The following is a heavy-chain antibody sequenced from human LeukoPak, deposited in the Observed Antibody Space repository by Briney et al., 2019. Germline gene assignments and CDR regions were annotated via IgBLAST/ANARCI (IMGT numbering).Heavy chain of an antibody. CDR1: GGSISSYY. CDR3: ARAHSGYDLGDYFDY. CDR2: IYYSGST. V-gene: IGHV4-59*01. J-gene: IGHJ4*02. D-gene: IGHD5-12*01. Sequence: SETLSLTCTVSGGSISSYYWSWIRQPPGKGLEWIGDIYYSGSTNYNPSLKSRVTISVDTSENQVSLKLSSVTAADTAVYYCARAHSGYDLGDYFDYWGQGTLVTVSS.